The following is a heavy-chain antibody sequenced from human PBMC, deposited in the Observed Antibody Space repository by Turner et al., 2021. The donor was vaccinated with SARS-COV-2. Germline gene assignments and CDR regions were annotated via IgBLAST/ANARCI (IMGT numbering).Heavy chain of an antibody. CDR3: ARDYPYCTNGVCYTSYYGMDV. V-gene: IGHV3-30*04. J-gene: IGHJ6*02. Sequence: QVQLVESGGGVVQPGRSLRLSCAASGFTFSSYAMHWVRQAPGKGLECVAVISYDGINKYYADSVKGRFTISRDNSKNTLDLQMNSLRDEDTAVYYCARDYPYCTNGVCYTSYYGMDVWGQGTTVTVSS. CDR1: GFTFSSYA. CDR2: ISYDGINK. D-gene: IGHD2-8*01.